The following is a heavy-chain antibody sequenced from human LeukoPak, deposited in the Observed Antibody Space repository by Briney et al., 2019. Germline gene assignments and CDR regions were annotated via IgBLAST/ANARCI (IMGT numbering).Heavy chain of an antibody. J-gene: IGHJ3*02. CDR3: ARVHSVGYYYDSSGYPTPDAFDI. D-gene: IGHD3-22*01. CDR2: ISPSGGST. CDR1: GYTFTSYY. Sequence: ASVKVSCKASGYTFTSYYMHWVRQAPGQGLEWMGIISPSGGSTSYAQKFQGRVTMTRDTSISTAYMELSRLRSDDTAVYYCARVHSVGYYYDSSGYPTPDAFDIWGQGTMVTVSS. V-gene: IGHV1-46*01.